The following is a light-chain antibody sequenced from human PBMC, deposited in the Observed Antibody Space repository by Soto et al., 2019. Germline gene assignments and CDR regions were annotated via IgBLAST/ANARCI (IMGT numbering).Light chain of an antibody. V-gene: IGLV1-40*01. CDR3: GSKAGSNKHVV. Sequence: QPVLTQPPSVSGAPGQRVTISCTGNNSHLGAGYDVHWYQQLPGAAPKLVIFGNRNRPSGVPERFSGSKSGTSASLAITGLQAEDEADYYCGSKAGSNKHVVFGGGTKLTVL. CDR2: GNR. J-gene: IGLJ2*01. CDR1: NSHLGAGYD.